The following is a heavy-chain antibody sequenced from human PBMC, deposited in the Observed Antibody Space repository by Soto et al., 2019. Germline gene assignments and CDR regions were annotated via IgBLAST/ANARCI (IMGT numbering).Heavy chain of an antibody. CDR1: GGTFSSYT. D-gene: IGHD3-22*01. V-gene: IGHV1-69*02. J-gene: IGHJ4*02. CDR2: IIPILGIA. Sequence: QVQLVQSGAEVKKPGSSVKVSCKASGGTFSSYTISWVRQAPGQGLEWMGRIIPILGIANYAQKFQGRVTITADKSTSTAYMELSSLTSEDTAVYYCARAKYYYDSSGYYSPDYWGQGTLVTVSS. CDR3: ARAKYYYDSSGYYSPDY.